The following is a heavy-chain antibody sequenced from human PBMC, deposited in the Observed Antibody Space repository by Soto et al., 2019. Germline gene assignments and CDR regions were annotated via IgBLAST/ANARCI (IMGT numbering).Heavy chain of an antibody. Sequence: QVQLVQSGAEVKKPGASVKVSCKASGYTFTSYGISWVRQAPGQGLEWMGWISAYNGNTNYAQKLQGRVTMTTDTTTSTAYMELRSLRSDDTAVYYCATHDYGSGSYYPPQYYYGMDVWGQGTTVTVSS. J-gene: IGHJ6*02. CDR3: ATHDYGSGSYYPPQYYYGMDV. V-gene: IGHV1-18*01. D-gene: IGHD3-10*01. CDR2: ISAYNGNT. CDR1: GYTFTSYG.